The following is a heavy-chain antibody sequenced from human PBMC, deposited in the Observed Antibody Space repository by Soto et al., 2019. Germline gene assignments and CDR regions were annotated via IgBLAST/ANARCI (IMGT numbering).Heavy chain of an antibody. D-gene: IGHD6-25*01. V-gene: IGHV3-49*03. Sequence: LRLSWTTSGFTFGGSGVNWFRQAPGKGVEWIGFIRSETYGGTTDYAASVKGRFTISRDDSNWIAYLQMNSLKTDDTAVYYCARVPLDVSGWLRHESDSWGPGTLVTVSS. CDR2: IRSETYGGTT. CDR3: ARVPLDVSGWLRHESDS. CDR1: GFTFGGSG. J-gene: IGHJ4*02.